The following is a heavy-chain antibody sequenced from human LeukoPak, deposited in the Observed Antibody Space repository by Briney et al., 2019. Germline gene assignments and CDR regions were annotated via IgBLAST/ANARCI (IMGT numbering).Heavy chain of an antibody. J-gene: IGHJ3*02. V-gene: IGHV1-46*01. CDR1: GYTFTNYY. CDR2: INPSGGNT. Sequence: ASVKVSCKASGYTFTNYYIHWVRQAPGQGLEWMGLINPSGGNTNYAQNFQGRVTMTRDTSTSTVYMGLSSLRSEDTAVYYCARVRDGYNDAHDIWGQGTMVTVPS. CDR3: ARVRDGYNDAHDI. D-gene: IGHD5-24*01.